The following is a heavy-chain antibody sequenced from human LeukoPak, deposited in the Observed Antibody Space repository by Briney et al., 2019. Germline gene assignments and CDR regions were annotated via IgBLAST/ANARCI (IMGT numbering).Heavy chain of an antibody. J-gene: IGHJ4*02. CDR2: INPNSGGT. D-gene: IGHD3-10*01. CDR3: ARGSVVRVTIPYFDY. Sequence: ASVKVSCKASGYTFTGYYMHWVRQAPGQGLEWMGWINPNSGGTNYAQKFQGRVTMTRDTSISTAYMELSRLRSDDTAVYYCARGSVVRVTIPYFDYWGQGTQVTVSS. CDR1: GYTFTGYY. V-gene: IGHV1-2*02.